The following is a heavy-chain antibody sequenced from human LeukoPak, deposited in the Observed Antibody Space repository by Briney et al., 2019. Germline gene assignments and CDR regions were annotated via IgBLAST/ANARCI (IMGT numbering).Heavy chain of an antibody. CDR3: ATSDDYGDYDGY. J-gene: IGHJ4*02. CDR1: GFTFSSYA. CDR2: ISGSGGST. D-gene: IGHD4-17*01. V-gene: IGHV3-23*01. Sequence: GGSLRLSCAASGFTFSSYAMSWVRQAPGKGLEWVSAISGSGGSTYYADSVKGRFIISRDNSKNTLCLQMNSLRAEDTAVYYCATSDDYGDYDGYWGQGTLVTVSS.